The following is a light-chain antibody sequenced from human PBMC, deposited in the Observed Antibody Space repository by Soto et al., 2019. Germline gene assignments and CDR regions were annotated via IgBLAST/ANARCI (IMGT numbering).Light chain of an antibody. Sequence: QSALTQPASVSGSPGQSITIFCTRTNSDVGSRNFVSWYQQHPGKAPKLIIYEVTKRPSGVSNRFSGSESGNTASLTISGLQAEDEADDYCCSDGYSDTFVVFGGGTKLTVL. CDR1: NSDVGSRNF. J-gene: IGLJ2*01. CDR2: EVT. V-gene: IGLV2-23*02. CDR3: CSDGYSDTFVV.